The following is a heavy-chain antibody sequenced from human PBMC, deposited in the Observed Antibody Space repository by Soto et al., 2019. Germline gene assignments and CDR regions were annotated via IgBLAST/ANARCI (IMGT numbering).Heavy chain of an antibody. CDR3: ARDGVGATTFFGFLDY. J-gene: IGHJ4*02. CDR2: IRYDGSDE. Sequence: QVQLVESGGGVVQPGGSLRLSCAASASIFKGHGMHWVRQAPGKGLEWVAIIRYDGSDEHYGDSVKGRFTISRDNSKNMLYWQMNSLRAEDTAVYYCARDGVGATTFFGFLDYWGQGTLVTVSS. V-gene: IGHV3-33*08. D-gene: IGHD1-26*01. CDR1: ASIFKGHG.